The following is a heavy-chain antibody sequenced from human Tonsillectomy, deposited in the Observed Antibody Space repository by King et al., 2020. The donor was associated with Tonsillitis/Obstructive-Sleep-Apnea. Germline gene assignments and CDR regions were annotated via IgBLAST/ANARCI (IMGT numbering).Heavy chain of an antibody. D-gene: IGHD2-2*03. Sequence: VQLVESGGGLVKPGGSLRLSCAASGFTFSDYYMSWIRQAPGKGLEWVSYISSSSSYTNYADSVKGRLTISRDKAKNSLYLQMNSLRAEDTAVYYCAGDAGYCSSTNFYSYWYFDLWGRGTLVTVSS. CDR3: AGDAGYCSSTNFYSYWYFDL. CDR2: ISSSSSYT. J-gene: IGHJ2*01. V-gene: IGHV3-11*06. CDR1: GFTFSDYY.